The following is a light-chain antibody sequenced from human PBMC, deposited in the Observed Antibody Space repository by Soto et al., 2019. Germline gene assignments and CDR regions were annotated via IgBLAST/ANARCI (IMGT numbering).Light chain of an antibody. CDR2: GAS. Sequence: VLTQSPGTLSLSPGERAPLSCRASQSVAANYLAWSQQKRGQAPRLLIYGASSRPTGIPAWYRGSGSGTDFTLTISRLEPEEFSVYYCHQYGTAPLTFGPGTKVDI. CDR1: QSVAANY. V-gene: IGKV3-20*01. J-gene: IGKJ3*01. CDR3: HQYGTAPLT.